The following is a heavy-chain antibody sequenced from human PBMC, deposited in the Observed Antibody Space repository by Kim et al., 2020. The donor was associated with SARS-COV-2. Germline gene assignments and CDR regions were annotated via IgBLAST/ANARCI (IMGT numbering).Heavy chain of an antibody. CDR1: GGSISSSSYY. CDR3: ARHRASGVVVPAAIRAPFDY. CDR2: IYYSGST. D-gene: IGHD2-2*01. V-gene: IGHV4-39*01. Sequence: SETLSLTCTVSGGSISSSSYYWGWIRQPPGKGLEWIGSIYYSGSTYYNPSLKSRVTISVDTSKNQFSLKLSSGTAADTAVYYCARHRASGVVVPAAIRAPFDYWGQGTLVTVSS. J-gene: IGHJ4*02.